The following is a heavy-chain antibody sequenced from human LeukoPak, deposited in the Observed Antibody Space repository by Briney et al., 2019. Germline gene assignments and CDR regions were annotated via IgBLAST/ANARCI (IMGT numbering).Heavy chain of an antibody. J-gene: IGHJ6*02. D-gene: IGHD6-19*01. Sequence: ASVKVSCKASGYTFTGYYMHWVRQAPGQGLERMGWINPNSGGTDYAQKFQGRVTMTRDTSISTAYMELSRLRSDDTAVYYCARDTIAVAGPHYYYYYGMDVWGQGTTVTVSS. CDR2: INPNSGGT. CDR3: ARDTIAVAGPHYYYYYGMDV. CDR1: GYTFTGYY. V-gene: IGHV1-2*02.